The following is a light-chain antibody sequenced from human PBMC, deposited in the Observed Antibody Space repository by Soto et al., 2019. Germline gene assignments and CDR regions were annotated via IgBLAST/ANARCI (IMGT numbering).Light chain of an antibody. CDR3: QQYNNWWT. J-gene: IGKJ1*01. CDR1: QSVSSN. V-gene: IGKV3-15*01. CDR2: GAS. Sequence: DIVMTQSPLSLPAAPGEPASISCRSSQSVSSNLAWYQQKPGQAPRLLIYGASTRATGIPARFTGSGSGTEFTLTISSLQFDDSAVYYCQQYNNWWTFGQGTKVDI.